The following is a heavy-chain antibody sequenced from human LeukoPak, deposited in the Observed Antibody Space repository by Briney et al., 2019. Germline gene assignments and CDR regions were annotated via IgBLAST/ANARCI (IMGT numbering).Heavy chain of an antibody. D-gene: IGHD3-22*01. CDR3: AKIGSRGYYEEMDY. CDR1: GLTFGDYV. CDR2: IRSKAYGGTT. V-gene: IGHV3-49*03. Sequence: GGSLRLSCTTSGLTFGDYVMSWFRQAPGKGLEWVGFIRSKAYGGTTEYAASVKGRFTISRDDSKSIAYLQMNSLRAEDTAVYYCAKIGSRGYYEEMDYWGQGTLVTVSS. J-gene: IGHJ4*02.